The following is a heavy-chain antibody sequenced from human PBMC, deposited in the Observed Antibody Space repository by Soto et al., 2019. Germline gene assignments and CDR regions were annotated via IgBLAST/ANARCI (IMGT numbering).Heavy chain of an antibody. CDR1: GFPFGENA. D-gene: IGHD6-19*01. CDR2: ISDSGATT. J-gene: IGHJ4*02. V-gene: IGHV3-23*01. Sequence: PGGSLRLSCAASGFPFGENAMSWVRQAPGKGLEWVSGISDSGATTYYADSVRGRFTISRDNSKNTLYLQMKSLRAEDSASYYCAKEDTSSGSLGYWGQGALVTVS. CDR3: AKEDTSSGSLGY.